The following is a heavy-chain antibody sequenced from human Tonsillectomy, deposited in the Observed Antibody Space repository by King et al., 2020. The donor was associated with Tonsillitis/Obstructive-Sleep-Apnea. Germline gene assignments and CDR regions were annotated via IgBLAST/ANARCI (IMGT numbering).Heavy chain of an antibody. J-gene: IGHJ4*02. D-gene: IGHD2-21*01. CDR2: INPSSGVT. Sequence: VQLVESGAEVKTPGASVKVSCKASGYTFTWYYIHWVRQARGQGLEWMGIINPSSGVTTYAQKFQGRVTMTTDTSASTVSLVLSSLRSEDTAVYYCARDDVVGRYIDSWGQGTLVTVSS. V-gene: IGHV1-46*01. CDR3: ARDDVVGRYIDS. CDR1: GYTFTWYY.